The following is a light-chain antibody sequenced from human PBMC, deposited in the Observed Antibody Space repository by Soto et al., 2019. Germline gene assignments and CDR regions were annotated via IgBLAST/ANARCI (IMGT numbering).Light chain of an antibody. CDR2: GAS. CDR1: QSVSSGY. J-gene: IGKJ2*01. Sequence: ETVMTQSPGTLSLSPGDRATLSCRASQSVSSGYLAWYQQKPGQAPRLLIFGASNRATGIPDRFTGSGSGTDFTLTISRLELEDFAVYYCQQYGISQNTFGQGTKLEIK. CDR3: QQYGISQNT. V-gene: IGKV3-20*01.